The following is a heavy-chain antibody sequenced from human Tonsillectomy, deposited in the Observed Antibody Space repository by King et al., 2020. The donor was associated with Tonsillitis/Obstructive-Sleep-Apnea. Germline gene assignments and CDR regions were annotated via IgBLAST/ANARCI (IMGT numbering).Heavy chain of an antibody. CDR1: GGSFSGYY. CDR2: INHSGST. Sequence: VQLQQWGAGLLKPSETLSLTCAVYGGSFSGYYWSWIRQPPGKGLEWIGEINHSGSTNYNPSLKSRVTISVDTSKHQFSLKLSSVTAADTAVYYCSRGGIVVVPAANYYYYYMDVWGKGTTVTVSS. D-gene: IGHD2-2*01. V-gene: IGHV4-34*01. CDR3: SRGGIVVVPAANYYYYYMDV. J-gene: IGHJ6*03.